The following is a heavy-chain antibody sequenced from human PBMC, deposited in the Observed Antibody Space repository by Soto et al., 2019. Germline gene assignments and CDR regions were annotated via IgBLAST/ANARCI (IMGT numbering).Heavy chain of an antibody. V-gene: IGHV1-69*01. J-gene: IGHJ4*02. CDR2: IIPMFAAT. Sequence: QVQLAQSGAEVRKPGSSVKVSCRASGGSFSDFAFSWVRQAPGQGLEWMGGIIPMFAATKYAQRFQGRVTITADVSTRTVYLALNSLTSDDSAVYYCARGGIVAVPAALSSYDDYTNYRFDSWGQGTLVSVSS. D-gene: IGHD2-15*01. CDR1: GGSFSDFA. CDR3: ARGGIVAVPAALSSYDDYTNYRFDS.